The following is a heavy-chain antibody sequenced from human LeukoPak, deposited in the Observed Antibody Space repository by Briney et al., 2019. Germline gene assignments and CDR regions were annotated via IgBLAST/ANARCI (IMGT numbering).Heavy chain of an antibody. CDR1: GGSISSYY. Sequence: SETLSLTCTVSGGSISSYYWSWIRQPPGKGLEWIGYIYYSGSTNYNPSLKSRVTISVDTSKNRFSLKLSSVTAADTAVYYCARNLWFGLFDPWGQGTLVTVSS. CDR3: ARNLWFGLFDP. J-gene: IGHJ5*02. V-gene: IGHV4-59*01. CDR2: IYYSGST. D-gene: IGHD3-10*01.